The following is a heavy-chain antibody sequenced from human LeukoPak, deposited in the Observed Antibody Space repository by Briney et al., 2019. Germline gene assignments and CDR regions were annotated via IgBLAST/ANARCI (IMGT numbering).Heavy chain of an antibody. CDR1: GFTFSSYW. CDR3: AKEFHSRGYGANFDY. J-gene: IGHJ4*02. CDR2: INHNGNVN. Sequence: PGGSLRLSCAASGFTFSSYWMNWARQAPGKGLEWVARINHNGNVNYYVDSVKGRFTLSRDNSINTLDLQMNSLRAEDTAVYYCAKEFHSRGYGANFDYWGQGTLVTVSS. V-gene: IGHV3-7*01. D-gene: IGHD3-10*01.